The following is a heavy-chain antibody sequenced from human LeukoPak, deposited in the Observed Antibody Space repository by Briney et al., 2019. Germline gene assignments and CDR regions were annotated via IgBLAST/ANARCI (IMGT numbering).Heavy chain of an antibody. J-gene: IGHJ3*02. CDR3: AREDRNGFDI. Sequence: PGGSLRLSCVASGFTFRSFWVHWVRQAPGKGLVWVSRIFRDGSIISYADSVKGRFSISRDGAKNTLYLQMNSLTAEDTAVYYCAREDRNGFDIWGQGTMVTVSS. CDR2: IFRDGSII. V-gene: IGHV3-74*01. CDR1: GFTFRSFW.